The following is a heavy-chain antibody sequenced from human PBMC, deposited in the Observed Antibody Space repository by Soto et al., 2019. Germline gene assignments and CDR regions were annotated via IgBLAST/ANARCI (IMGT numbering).Heavy chain of an antibody. V-gene: IGHV3-23*01. CDR2: ISGTGGNT. Sequence: GGSLRLSCAASGFTFSNYAMSWVRETPGQGLEWVSSISGTGGNTYYADSVTGRFTISRDNSKNTLYLQMNSLRAEETATYYCAKNRITEYYYDGMDVWGQGTTVTVSS. CDR1: GFTFSNYA. J-gene: IGHJ6*02. D-gene: IGHD1-20*01. CDR3: AKNRITEYYYDGMDV.